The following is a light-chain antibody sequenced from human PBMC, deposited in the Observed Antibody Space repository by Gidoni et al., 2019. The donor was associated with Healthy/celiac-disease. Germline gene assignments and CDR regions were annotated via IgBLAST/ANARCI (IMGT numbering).Light chain of an antibody. J-gene: IGKJ4*01. CDR2: WAS. V-gene: IGKV4-1*01. CDR1: QSVLYSSNNKNY. Sequence: DTVMTQSPDSLAVSLGERATINCKSSQSVLYSSNNKNYLAWYQQKPGQPPKLLIYWASTRQSGVPYRFSGSGSGTDFTLTISSLQAEDVAVYYCQQYYSTPRSIGGGTKVEIK. CDR3: QQYYSTPRS.